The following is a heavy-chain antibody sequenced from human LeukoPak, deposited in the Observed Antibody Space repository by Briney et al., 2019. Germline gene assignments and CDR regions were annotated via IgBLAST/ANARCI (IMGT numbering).Heavy chain of an antibody. V-gene: IGHV4-39*07. J-gene: IGHJ4*02. CDR3: ARESVVVPAATYFDY. CDR2: IYYSGST. D-gene: IGHD2-2*01. Sequence: SETLSLTCAVSGGSISSSSYYWGWIRQPPGKGLEWIGSIYYSGSTYYNPSLKSRVTISVDTSKNQFSLKLSSVTAADTAVYYCARESVVVPAATYFDYWGQGTLVTVSS. CDR1: GGSISSSSYY.